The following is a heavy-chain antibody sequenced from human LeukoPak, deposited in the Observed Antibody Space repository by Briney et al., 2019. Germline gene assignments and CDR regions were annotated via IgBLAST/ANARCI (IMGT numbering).Heavy chain of an antibody. Sequence: SVKVSCKASGGTFSSYAISWVRQAPGQGLEWMGGIIPIFGTANYAQKSQGRVTITADESTSTAYMELSSLRSEDTAVYYCAREAYCSSTSCYSKGMDVWGQGTTVTVSS. CDR1: GGTFSSYA. CDR2: IIPIFGTA. CDR3: AREAYCSSTSCYSKGMDV. J-gene: IGHJ6*02. V-gene: IGHV1-69*13. D-gene: IGHD2-2*02.